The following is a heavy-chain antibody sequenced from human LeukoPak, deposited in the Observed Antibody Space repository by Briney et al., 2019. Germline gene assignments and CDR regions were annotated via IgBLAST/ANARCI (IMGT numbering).Heavy chain of an antibody. V-gene: IGHV3-30*18. CDR1: GFTFSSYG. Sequence: GGSLRLSCAASGFTFSSYGMHWVRQAPGKGLEWVAVVSNDGSNKYYADSVKGRFTISRDNSKDTLYLQMDSLRAEDTAVYYCAKDRCRLGDCHFDYWGQGTLVTVSS. D-gene: IGHD2-21*02. CDR3: AKDRCRLGDCHFDY. J-gene: IGHJ4*02. CDR2: VSNDGSNK.